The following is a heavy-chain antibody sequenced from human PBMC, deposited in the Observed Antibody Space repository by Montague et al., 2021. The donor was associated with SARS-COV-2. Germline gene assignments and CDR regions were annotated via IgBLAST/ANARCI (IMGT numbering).Heavy chain of an antibody. V-gene: IGHV4-34*01. CDR3: VVVPLGPRGRGFDY. CDR1: GGSFSGYY. Sequence: SETLSLTCAVYGGSFSGYYWNWIRQPPGKGLEWIREINHSGSTNYNPSLKSRVTISVDTSKNQFSLKLSSVTAADTAVYYCVVVPLGPRGRGFDYWGQGTLVTVSS. CDR2: INHSGST. D-gene: IGHD2-15*01. J-gene: IGHJ4*02.